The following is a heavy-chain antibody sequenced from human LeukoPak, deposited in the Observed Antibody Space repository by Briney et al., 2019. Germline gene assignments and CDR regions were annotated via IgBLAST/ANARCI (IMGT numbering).Heavy chain of an antibody. CDR2: IYYSGNT. V-gene: IGHV4-30-4*01. CDR1: GGSINSGDHY. D-gene: IGHD4-17*01. Sequence: SQTLSLTCTVSGGSINSGDHYWRWIRQPPGKGLEWIGYIYYSGNTYYNPSLKSRVTISVDTSKKQFSLKLTSVTAADTAVYYCARDALNDYGDYGWFDPWGQGTLVTVSS. J-gene: IGHJ5*02. CDR3: ARDALNDYGDYGWFDP.